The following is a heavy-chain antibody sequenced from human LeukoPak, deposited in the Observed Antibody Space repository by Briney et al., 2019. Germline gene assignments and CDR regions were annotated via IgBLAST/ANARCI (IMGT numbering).Heavy chain of an antibody. Sequence: ASVKVSCKASGYTFTGYYMHRVRQAPGQGLEWMGWINPNSGGTNYAQKFQGRVTMTRDTSISTAYMELSRLRSDDTAVYYCARDNYDSSGYYSGVLVYWGQGTLVTVSS. J-gene: IGHJ4*02. CDR3: ARDNYDSSGYYSGVLVY. CDR1: GYTFTGYY. V-gene: IGHV1-2*02. D-gene: IGHD3-22*01. CDR2: INPNSGGT.